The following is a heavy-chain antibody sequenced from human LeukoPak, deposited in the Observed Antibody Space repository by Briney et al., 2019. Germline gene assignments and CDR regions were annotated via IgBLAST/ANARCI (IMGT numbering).Heavy chain of an antibody. CDR3: ARGPITVAGWFDY. D-gene: IGHD6-19*01. J-gene: IGHJ4*02. CDR1: GFTFSSYP. V-gene: IGHV3-30*04. CDR2: ISYDGSNK. Sequence: SGGSLRLSCAASGFTFSSYPMHWVRQAPGKGLEWVAVISYDGSNKYYADSVKGRFTISRDNSKITLYLQMNSLRAEDTAVYYCARGPITVAGWFDYWGQGTLVTVSS.